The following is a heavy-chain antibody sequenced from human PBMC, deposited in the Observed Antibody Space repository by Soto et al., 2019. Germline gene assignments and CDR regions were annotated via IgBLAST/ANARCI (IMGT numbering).Heavy chain of an antibody. V-gene: IGHV1-69*06. Sequence: ERLVQSGAEVRKPGSSVKVSCKVTGGTSTRYAINWVRQAPGQGLEWMGGIVPMFGTSKYAQKFQGRVTITADTSTNIAYMELRNLRSEDTAVYYCNRGSEYDFWSGYLWGQGTLVSVSS. D-gene: IGHD3-3*01. CDR2: IVPMFGTS. CDR1: GGTSTRYA. CDR3: NRGSEYDFWSGYL. J-gene: IGHJ4*02.